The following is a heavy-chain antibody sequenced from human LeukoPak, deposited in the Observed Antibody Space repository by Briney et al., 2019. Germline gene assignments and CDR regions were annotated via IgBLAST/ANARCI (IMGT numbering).Heavy chain of an antibody. D-gene: IGHD3-3*01. CDR3: ARGRGDYDSLPPYYYYYMDV. V-gene: IGHV4-34*01. Sequence: SETLSLTCAVYGGSFSGYYWSWIRQPPGKGLEWIGEINHSGSTNYNPSLKSRVTISVDTSKNQFSLKLSSVTAADTAVYYCARGRGDYDSLPPYYYYYMDVWGKGTTVTVSS. CDR2: INHSGST. CDR1: GGSFSGYY. J-gene: IGHJ6*03.